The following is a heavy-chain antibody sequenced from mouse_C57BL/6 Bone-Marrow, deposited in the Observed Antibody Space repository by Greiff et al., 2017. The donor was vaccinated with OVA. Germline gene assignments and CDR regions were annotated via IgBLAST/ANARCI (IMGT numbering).Heavy chain of an antibody. CDR1: GYSITSGYY. D-gene: IGHD1-1*02. V-gene: IGHV3-6*01. CDR2: ISYDGSN. Sequence: ESGPGLVKPSQSLSLTCSVTGYSITSGYYWNWIRQFPGNKLEWMGYISYDGSNNYNPSLKNRISITRDTSKNQFFLKLNSVTTEDTAIYYCARDGTFYAMDYWGQGTSVTVSS. CDR3: ARDGTFYAMDY. J-gene: IGHJ4*01.